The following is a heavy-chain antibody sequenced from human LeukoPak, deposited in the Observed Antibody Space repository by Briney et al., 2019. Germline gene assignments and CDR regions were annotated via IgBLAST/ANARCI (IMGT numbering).Heavy chain of an antibody. D-gene: IGHD3-22*01. CDR3: ARGGYDSSGLSQYYFDY. V-gene: IGHV4-4*02. CDR2: IYHSGST. CDR1: GGSISSSNW. J-gene: IGHJ4*02. Sequence: SETLSLTCTVSGGSISSSNWWSWVRQPPGTGLEWIGEIYHSGSTNYNPSLKSRVTISVDKSKNQFSLKLSSVTAADTAVYYCARGGYDSSGLSQYYFDYWGQGTLVTVSS.